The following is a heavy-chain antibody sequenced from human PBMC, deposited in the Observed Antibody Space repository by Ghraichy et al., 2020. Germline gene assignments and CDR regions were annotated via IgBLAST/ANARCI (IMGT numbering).Heavy chain of an antibody. D-gene: IGHD5-12*01. CDR1: GFTFSSYW. CDR2: IKEDGSQK. J-gene: IGHJ3*02. Sequence: GGSLRLSCAASGFTFSSYWMNWVRQPPGKGLEWVAHIKEDGSQKYYVDSVKGRFTISRDNAKNSLYLQMNSLRAEDTAVYYCARPVQKWLRKTEAFEIWGQGKMVTVAS. CDR3: ARPVQKWLRKTEAFEI. V-gene: IGHV3-7*03.